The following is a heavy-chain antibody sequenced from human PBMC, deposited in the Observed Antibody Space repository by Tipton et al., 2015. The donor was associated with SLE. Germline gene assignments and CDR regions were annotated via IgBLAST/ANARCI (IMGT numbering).Heavy chain of an antibody. D-gene: IGHD3-22*01. CDR3: VREVVVTDAFDI. CDR2: MYYSGST. J-gene: IGHJ3*02. CDR1: GGSINTYY. V-gene: IGHV4-59*01. Sequence: TLSLTCTVSGGSINTYYWSWIRQPPGKGLEWIGCMYYSGSTNYNPSLKSRVTISVDTSKNQFSLKLSSVTAADTAVYYCVREVVVTDAFDIWGQGTMVTVSS.